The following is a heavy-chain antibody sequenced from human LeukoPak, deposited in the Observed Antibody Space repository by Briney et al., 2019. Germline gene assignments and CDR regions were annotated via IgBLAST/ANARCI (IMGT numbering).Heavy chain of an antibody. CDR2: ISSSGSTI. CDR3: ARDPHGALPNWGLDY. Sequence: GGSLRLSCAASGFTFSSYEMNWVRQAPGRGREWVSYISSSGSTIYYADSVKGRFTTSRDNAKNSLYLQMNSLRAEDTAVYYCARDPHGALPNWGLDYWGQGTLVTVSS. CDR1: GFTFSSYE. J-gene: IGHJ4*02. D-gene: IGHD7-27*01. V-gene: IGHV3-48*03.